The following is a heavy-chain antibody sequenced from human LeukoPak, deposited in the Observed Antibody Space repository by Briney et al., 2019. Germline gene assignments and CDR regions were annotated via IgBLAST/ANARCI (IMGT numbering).Heavy chain of an antibody. D-gene: IGHD2-2*01. Sequence: SETLSLACTVSGGSISSGGYYWSWICQHPGKGLEWIGYIYYSGSTYYNPSLKSRVTISVDTSKNQFSLKLSSVTAADTAVYYCAKGVVPAAPSYYYYYMDVWGKGTTVTVSS. CDR2: IYYSGST. CDR3: AKGVVPAAPSYYYYYMDV. J-gene: IGHJ6*03. V-gene: IGHV4-31*03. CDR1: GGSISSGGYY.